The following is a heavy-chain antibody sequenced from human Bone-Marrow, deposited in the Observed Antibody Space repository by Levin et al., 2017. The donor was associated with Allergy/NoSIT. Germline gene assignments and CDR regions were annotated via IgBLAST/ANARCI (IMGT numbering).Heavy chain of an antibody. V-gene: IGHV3-74*01. J-gene: IGHJ3*01. Sequence: LSLTCVASGFTVQNYWMHWVRQAPGKGLVWVSRINSDGTTTNYADSVKGRFTMSRNNDKNTVYLEMNSLRVEDTAVYYCAREGSTYCSGSDCYARDRVVDAFDFWGQGTTVAVSS. CDR1: GFTVQNYW. CDR3: AREGSTYCSGSDCYARDRVVDAFDF. D-gene: IGHD2-15*01. CDR2: INSDGTTT.